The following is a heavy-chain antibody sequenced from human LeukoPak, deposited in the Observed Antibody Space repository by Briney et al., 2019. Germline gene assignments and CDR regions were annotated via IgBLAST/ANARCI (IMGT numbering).Heavy chain of an antibody. CDR3: ARLNTNWGFQVDH. V-gene: IGHV4-59*08. Sequence: SETLSLTCTVSGVSISGFYWSWIRQPPGKGLEWIGYIYYRGNTNYNPSLNSRVTMSVDTSKNQLSLKLSSVTAADTAVYYCARLNTNWGFQVDHWGQGTLVTVSS. CDR2: IYYRGNT. D-gene: IGHD7-27*01. CDR1: GVSISGFY. J-gene: IGHJ4*02.